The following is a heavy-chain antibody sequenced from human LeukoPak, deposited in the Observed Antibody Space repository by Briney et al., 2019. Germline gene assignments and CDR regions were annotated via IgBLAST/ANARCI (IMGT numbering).Heavy chain of an antibody. CDR1: GFTFSSYA. J-gene: IGHJ4*02. CDR3: AKDSHSSGWYSN. D-gene: IGHD6-19*01. Sequence: GGSLRLSCAASGFTFSSYAMSWVRQAPGKGLEWVSAISGSGGSTYYADSVKGRFTISRDNSKNTLYLQMDSLRAEDTAVYYCAKDSHSSGWYSNWGQGTLVTVSS. CDR2: ISGSGGST. V-gene: IGHV3-23*01.